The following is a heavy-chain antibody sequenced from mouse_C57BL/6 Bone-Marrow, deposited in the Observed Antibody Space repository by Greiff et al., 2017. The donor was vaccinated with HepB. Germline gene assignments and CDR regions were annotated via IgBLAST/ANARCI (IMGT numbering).Heavy chain of an antibody. D-gene: IGHD1-1*01. Sequence: QVQLQQSGAELARPGASVKLSCKASGYTFTSYGISWVKQRTGQGLEWIGEIYPRSGNTYYNEKFKGKATLTADKSSSTAYMELRSLTSEDSAVYFCATCPSYYYGSWDFDVWGTGTTVTVSS. J-gene: IGHJ1*03. CDR2: IYPRSGNT. V-gene: IGHV1-81*01. CDR3: ATCPSYYYGSWDFDV. CDR1: GYTFTSYG.